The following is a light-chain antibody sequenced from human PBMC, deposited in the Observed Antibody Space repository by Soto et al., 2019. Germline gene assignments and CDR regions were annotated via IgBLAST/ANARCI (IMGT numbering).Light chain of an antibody. J-gene: IGKJ1*01. CDR3: QQYNNWPRT. CDR1: QTGSSN. Sequence: EIVMTQSPATLSVSPVEIGTLSCRASQTGSSNLSWYQQKPGQAPRLLIYGASNRATGIPARFSGSGSGTEFTLTISSLQSEDFAVYFCQQYNNWPRTFGQGTKVDIK. CDR2: GAS. V-gene: IGKV3-15*01.